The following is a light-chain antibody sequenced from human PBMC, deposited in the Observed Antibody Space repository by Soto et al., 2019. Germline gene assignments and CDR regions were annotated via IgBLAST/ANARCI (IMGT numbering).Light chain of an antibody. J-gene: IGKJ2*01. CDR3: QQYNKWPPMYT. CDR2: GAS. V-gene: IGKV3-15*01. Sequence: EIVMTQSPATLSVSPGERATLSCRASQSVSSNLAWYQQKPGQAPRLLIYGASTRATGIPARFSGSGSGTEFTLTISSLQSEDFAVYYCQQYNKWPPMYTFGQGTKVDIK. CDR1: QSVSSN.